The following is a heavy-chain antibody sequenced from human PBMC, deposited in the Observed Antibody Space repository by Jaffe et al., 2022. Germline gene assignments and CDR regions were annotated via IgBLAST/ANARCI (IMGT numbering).Heavy chain of an antibody. Sequence: EVQLVESGGGLVQPGGSLRLSCAASGFTFSSYEMNWVRQAPGKGLEWVSYISSSGSTIYYADSVKGRFTISRDNAKNSLYLQMNSLRAEDTAVYYCAILGYCSSTSCQGEAFDIWGQGTMVTVSS. CDR1: GFTFSSYE. CDR3: AILGYCSSTSCQGEAFDI. J-gene: IGHJ3*02. D-gene: IGHD2-2*01. V-gene: IGHV3-48*03. CDR2: ISSSGSTI.